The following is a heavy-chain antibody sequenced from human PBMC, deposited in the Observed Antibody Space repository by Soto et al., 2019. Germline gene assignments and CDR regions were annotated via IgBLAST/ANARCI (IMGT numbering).Heavy chain of an antibody. J-gene: IGHJ1*01. V-gene: IGHV1-46*01. Sequence: QVQLVQSGAEVKKPGASVKVACKASGYKFTTYFIHWVRQAPGQGLEWMGMIHPSGDTGYGQKFRGTVTMTIDTSTTADYMELRNLTSEDTAIYFSVRGYCTTTPCAGDFQHWGQGTLVTVSS. CDR2: IHPSGDT. CDR3: VRGYCTTTPCAGDFQH. D-gene: IGHD2-8*01. CDR1: GYKFTTYF.